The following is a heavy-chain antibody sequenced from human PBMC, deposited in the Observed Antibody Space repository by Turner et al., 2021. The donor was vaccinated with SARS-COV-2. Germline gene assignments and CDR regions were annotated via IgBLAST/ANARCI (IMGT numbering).Heavy chain of an antibody. V-gene: IGHV4-59*08. Sequence: QVQLQESGPGLVKPSETLSLTCPFSGGSISTYYWSWIRQPPGKGLECIGYIYYNGSTNYNPSLKSRVTISVDTSKNQFSLKLSSVTAADTAVYYCARRGAYTSGYPLWGQGTLVTVSS. CDR2: IYYNGST. CDR1: GGSISTYY. J-gene: IGHJ4*02. D-gene: IGHD3-22*01. CDR3: ARRGAYTSGYPL.